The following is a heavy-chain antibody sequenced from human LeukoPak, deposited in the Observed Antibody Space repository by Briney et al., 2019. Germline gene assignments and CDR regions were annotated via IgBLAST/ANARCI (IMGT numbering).Heavy chain of an antibody. Sequence: SETLSLTCTVSGGSISSSYYYWGWIRQPPGKGLEWIGYIYYSGSTYYNPSLKSRVTISVDTSKNQFPLKQSSVTAADTAVYYCARDQSDPLGGDAFDIWGQGTMVTVSS. CDR2: IYYSGST. J-gene: IGHJ3*02. CDR3: ARDQSDPLGGDAFDI. D-gene: IGHD3-10*01. V-gene: IGHV4-31*03. CDR1: GGSISSSYYY.